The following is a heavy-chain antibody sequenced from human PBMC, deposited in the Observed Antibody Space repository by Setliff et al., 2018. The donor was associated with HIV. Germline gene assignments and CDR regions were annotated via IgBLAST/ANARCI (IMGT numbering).Heavy chain of an antibody. J-gene: IGHJ3*02. D-gene: IGHD5-12*01. V-gene: IGHV3-33*01. CDR2: IWFDGSKT. CDR3: ATFYSGYDLDAFDI. CDR1: GFTFSTYG. Sequence: GGSLRLSCAASGFTFSTYGMHWVRQAPGKGLEWVAIIWFDGSKTYYADSVKGRFTISRDNSKNTLYLQMNSLRAGGTAVYYCATFYSGYDLDAFDIWGQGTMVTVSS.